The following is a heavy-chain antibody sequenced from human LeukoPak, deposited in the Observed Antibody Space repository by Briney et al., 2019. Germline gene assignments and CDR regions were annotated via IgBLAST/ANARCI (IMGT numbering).Heavy chain of an antibody. Sequence: GGSLRLSCAASGFTFSSYAMHWVRQAPGKGLEYVSAISSNGGSTYYANSVKGRFTISRDNSKNTLYLQMGSLRAEDMAVYYCARDKDYGSGSYEFGPWGQGTLVTVSS. CDR1: GFTFSSYA. CDR2: ISSNGGST. J-gene: IGHJ5*02. V-gene: IGHV3-64*01. D-gene: IGHD3-10*01. CDR3: ARDKDYGSGSYEFGP.